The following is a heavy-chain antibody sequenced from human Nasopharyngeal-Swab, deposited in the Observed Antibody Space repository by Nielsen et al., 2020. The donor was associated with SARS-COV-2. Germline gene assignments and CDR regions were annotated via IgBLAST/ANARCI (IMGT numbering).Heavy chain of an antibody. D-gene: IGHD3-10*01. CDR2: IARSGTTT. Sequence: GGSLRLSCAASGFTFSNSDMSWVRQAPGKGLEWVSGIARSGTTTYYADSVKGRFTISRDNSKNTLYLQMNSLRAEDTALYYCTKDSGGLATFWGQGTAVTVSS. CDR1: GFTFSNSD. J-gene: IGHJ6*02. V-gene: IGHV3-23*01. CDR3: TKDSGGLATF.